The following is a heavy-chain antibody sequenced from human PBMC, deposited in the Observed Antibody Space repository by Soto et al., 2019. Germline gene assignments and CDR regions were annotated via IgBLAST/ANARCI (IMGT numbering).Heavy chain of an antibody. CDR2: IIPIFGTA. CDR1: GGTFSSYA. J-gene: IGHJ3*02. Sequence: ASVKVSCKASGGTFSSYAISWVRQAPGQGLEWMGGIIPIFGTANYAQKFQGRVTMTRDTSTSTVYMELSSLRSEDTAVYYCASTGLHDAFDITGQSTMVTVSS. V-gene: IGHV1-69*05. CDR3: ASTGLHDAFDI.